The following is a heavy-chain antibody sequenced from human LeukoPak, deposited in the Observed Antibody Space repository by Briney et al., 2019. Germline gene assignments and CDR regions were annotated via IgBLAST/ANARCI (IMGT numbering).Heavy chain of an antibody. J-gene: IGHJ6*02. Sequence: PGRSLRLSCAASGFTFSSYAMHWVRQAPGKGLEWVAVISYDGSNKYYADSVKGRFTISRDNSKNTLYLQMNSLRAEDTAVYYCASALDYGSGSYYRRAYGMDVWGQGTTVTVSS. V-gene: IGHV3-30*04. CDR3: ASALDYGSGSYYRRAYGMDV. CDR1: GFTFSSYA. D-gene: IGHD3-10*01. CDR2: ISYDGSNK.